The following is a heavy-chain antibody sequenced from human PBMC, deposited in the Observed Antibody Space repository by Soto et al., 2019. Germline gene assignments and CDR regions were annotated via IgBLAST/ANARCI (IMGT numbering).Heavy chain of an antibody. CDR3: ARAPYYYDSSGYYGAYYYYGMDV. V-gene: IGHV4-59*01. Sequence: KTSETLSLTCTVSGGSISSYYWSWIRQPPGKGLEWIGYIYYSGSTNYNPSLKSRVTISVDTSKNQFSLKLSSVTAADTAVYYCARAPYYYDSSGYYGAYYYYGMDVWGQGTTVTVSS. D-gene: IGHD3-22*01. J-gene: IGHJ6*02. CDR1: GGSISSYY. CDR2: IYYSGST.